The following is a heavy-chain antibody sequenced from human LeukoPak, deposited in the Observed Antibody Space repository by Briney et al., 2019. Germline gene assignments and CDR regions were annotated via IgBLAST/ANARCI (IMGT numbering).Heavy chain of an antibody. J-gene: IGHJ5*02. CDR1: GGTFSSYA. CDR2: IIPIFGTA. V-gene: IGHV1-69*05. CDR3: ASGHDLAGYNWFDP. Sequence: GASVKVSCKASGGTFSSYAISWVRQAPGQGLEWMGRIIPIFGTANYAQKFQGRVTITTDESTSTAYMELSSLRSEDTAVYYCASGHDLAGYNWFDPWGQGTLVTVSS. D-gene: IGHD5-12*01.